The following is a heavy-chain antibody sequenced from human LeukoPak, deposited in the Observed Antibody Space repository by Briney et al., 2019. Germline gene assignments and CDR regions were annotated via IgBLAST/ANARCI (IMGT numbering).Heavy chain of an antibody. J-gene: IGHJ6*03. CDR2: IIPIFGTA. V-gene: IGHV1-69*13. CDR1: GGTFSSYA. Sequence: ASVKVSCKASGGTFSSYAISWVRQAPGQGLEWMGGIIPIFGTANYAQKFQGGVTITADESTSTAYMELSSLRSEDTAVYYCARDQISNYYYYYMDVWGKGTTVTVSS. CDR3: ARDQISNYYYYYMDV. D-gene: IGHD2/OR15-2a*01.